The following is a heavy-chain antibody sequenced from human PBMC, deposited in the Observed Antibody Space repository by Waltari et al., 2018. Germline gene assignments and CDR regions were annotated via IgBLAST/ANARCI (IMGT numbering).Heavy chain of an antibody. Sequence: QLQLQESGPGLVKPSETLSLTCTVSGGSISSSSYYWGWIRQPPGKGLEWIGRIYYSGSPYYNPCLKGVVTISVDTSKNQCSLKLSSVSAADTAVYYCARSPWGYGSSSKGFDYWGQGTLVTVSS. D-gene: IGHD6-6*01. J-gene: IGHJ4*02. CDR3: ARSPWGYGSSSKGFDY. V-gene: IGHV4-39*01. CDR1: GGSISSSSYY. CDR2: IYYSGSP.